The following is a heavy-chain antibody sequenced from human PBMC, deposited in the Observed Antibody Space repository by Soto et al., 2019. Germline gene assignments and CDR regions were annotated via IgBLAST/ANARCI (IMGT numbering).Heavy chain of an antibody. V-gene: IGHV3-49*03. CDR2: IRSKAYGGTT. J-gene: IGHJ6*02. Sequence: PGGSLRLSCTASGFTFGDYAMSWFRQAPGKGLEWVGFIRSKAYGGTTEYAASVKGRFTISRDDSKSIAYLQMNSLKTEDTAVYYCTRVGHSSSPGGRMDYYYYGMDVWGQGTTVTVSS. CDR1: GFTFGDYA. CDR3: TRVGHSSSPGGRMDYYYYGMDV. D-gene: IGHD6-6*01.